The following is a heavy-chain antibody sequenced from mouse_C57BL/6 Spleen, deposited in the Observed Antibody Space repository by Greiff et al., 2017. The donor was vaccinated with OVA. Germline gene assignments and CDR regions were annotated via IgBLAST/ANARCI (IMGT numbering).Heavy chain of an antibody. CDR2: INPNNGGT. Sequence: VQLQQSGPELVKPGASVKISCKASGYTFTDYYMNWVKQSHGKSLEWIGDINPNNGGTSYNQKFKGKATLTVDKSSSTAYMELRSLTSEDSAVYYCAGSWGNYYFDYWGQGTTLTVSS. CDR1: GYTFTDYY. J-gene: IGHJ2*01. D-gene: IGHD2-1*01. V-gene: IGHV1-26*01. CDR3: AGSWGNYYFDY.